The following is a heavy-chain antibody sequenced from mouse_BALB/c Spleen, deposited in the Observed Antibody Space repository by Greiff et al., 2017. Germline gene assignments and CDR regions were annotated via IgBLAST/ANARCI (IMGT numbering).Heavy chain of an antibody. D-gene: IGHD1-1*01. CDR1: GFTFSSYA. Sequence: EVQLQESGGGLVKPGGSLKLSCAASGFTFSSYAMSWVRQSPEKRLEWVAEISSGGSYTYYPDTVTGRFTISRDNAKNTLYLEMSSLRSEDTAMYYCARAYYYGSSYYAMDYWGQGTSVTVSS. CDR3: ARAYYYGSSYYAMDY. V-gene: IGHV5-9-4*01. CDR2: ISSGGSYT. J-gene: IGHJ4*01.